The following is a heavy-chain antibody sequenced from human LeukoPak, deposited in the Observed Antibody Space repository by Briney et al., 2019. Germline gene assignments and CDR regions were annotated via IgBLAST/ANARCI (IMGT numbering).Heavy chain of an antibody. CDR3: ARENTVYDAFDI. J-gene: IGHJ3*02. Sequence: SETLSLTCTDSGGSISSYYWSWIRQPPGKGLEWIGYIYYSGSTNYNPSLKSRVTISVDTSKNQFSLRLSSVTAADTAVYYCARENTVYDAFDIWGQGTMVTVSS. CDR1: GGSISSYY. CDR2: IYYSGST. V-gene: IGHV4-59*08. D-gene: IGHD4-17*01.